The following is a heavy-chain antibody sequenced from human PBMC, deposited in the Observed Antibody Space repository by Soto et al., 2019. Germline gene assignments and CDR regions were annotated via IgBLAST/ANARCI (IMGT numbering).Heavy chain of an antibody. CDR1: LFTFSSYG. CDR2: ISYDGSNK. CDR3: ANSYGAYYFEY. V-gene: IGHV3-30*18. Sequence: PVWSLRLSCSSSLFTFSSYGMHLVLQAPGKGLEWVAVISYDGSNKYYADSVKGRFTISRDNSKNTLYLQMNSLRAEDTAVYYFANSYGAYYFEYWGQGTLVTVSS. D-gene: IGHD5-18*01. J-gene: IGHJ4*02.